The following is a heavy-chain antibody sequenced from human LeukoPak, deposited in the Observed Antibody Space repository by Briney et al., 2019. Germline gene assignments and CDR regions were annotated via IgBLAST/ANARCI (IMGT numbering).Heavy chain of an antibody. Sequence: SETLSLTCSVSGGSISTYYWSWVRQPAEKGLEWIGRVYRSGNTNYNPSLQSRVTMSVDTSKNQISLRLRSVTAADTAVYYCARDDFEYSVHYGMDVWGQGTAVTVSS. CDR2: VYRSGNT. V-gene: IGHV4-4*07. J-gene: IGHJ6*02. D-gene: IGHD3-9*01. CDR1: GGSISTYY. CDR3: ARDDFEYSVHYGMDV.